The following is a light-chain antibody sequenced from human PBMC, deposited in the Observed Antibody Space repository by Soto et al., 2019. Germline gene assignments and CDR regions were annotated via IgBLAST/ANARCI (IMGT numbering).Light chain of an antibody. V-gene: IGKV3-11*01. CDR1: QSVSSH. CDR2: DAS. Sequence: EIVLTQSPATLSLSPGERATLSCRASQSVSSHLAWYQQKPGQAPRLLIYDASNRATGIPARFSGSGSGTDFTLTISSLEPEDSAVYYCQQRSNWPRTFGQGTKVEIK. CDR3: QQRSNWPRT. J-gene: IGKJ1*01.